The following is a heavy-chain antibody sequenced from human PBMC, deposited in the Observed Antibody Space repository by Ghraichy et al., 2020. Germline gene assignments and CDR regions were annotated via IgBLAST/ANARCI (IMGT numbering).Heavy chain of an antibody. CDR1: GFTFSDYQ. Sequence: GESLNISCAASGFTFSDYQMNWIRQAPGKGLECISYISGDRSSTHYADSVKGRFTISRDNAENSLYLQMNSLRAEDTAVYYCARDSYGDFSKDYWGQGALVTVSS. J-gene: IGHJ4*02. V-gene: IGHV3-11*06. CDR3: ARDSYGDFSKDY. CDR2: ISGDRSST. D-gene: IGHD4-17*01.